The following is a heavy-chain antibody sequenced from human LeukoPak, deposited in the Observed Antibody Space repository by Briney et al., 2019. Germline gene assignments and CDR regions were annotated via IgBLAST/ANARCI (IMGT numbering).Heavy chain of an antibody. CDR2: IYAGGTA. CDR1: GGSISNYY. Sequence: SETLSLTCTVSGGSISNYYWSWIRQPAGKGLEWIGRIYAGGTASYNPSLKSRVTMSADMSKNQLSLKLTSVTAADTAVYYCARAYCGGDCYSYYYGMDVWGQGTTVTVSS. D-gene: IGHD2-21*02. CDR3: ARAYCGGDCYSYYYGMDV. J-gene: IGHJ6*02. V-gene: IGHV4-4*07.